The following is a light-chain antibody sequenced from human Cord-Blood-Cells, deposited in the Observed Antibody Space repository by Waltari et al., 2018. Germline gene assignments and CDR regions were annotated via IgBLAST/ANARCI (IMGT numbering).Light chain of an antibody. Sequence: SYELTQPPSVSVSPGQTARNTCSGDALPTQYAYWYQQKPGQAPVLVIYKDSERPSGIPERFSGSNSGTTVTLTISGVQAEDEADYYCQSADSSGTYVVFGGGTKLTVL. CDR2: KDS. CDR1: ALPTQY. J-gene: IGLJ2*01. V-gene: IGLV3-25*03. CDR3: QSADSSGTYVV.